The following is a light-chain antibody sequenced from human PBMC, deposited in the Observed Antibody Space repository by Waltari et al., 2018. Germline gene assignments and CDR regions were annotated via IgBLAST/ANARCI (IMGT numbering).Light chain of an antibody. J-gene: IGLJ3*02. Sequence: QLVLTQSPSASASLGASVKLTCTLDSGHSSTTVAWLQQRPEKGPRYLMKINSDGSHSKGDEIPDRFSGSSSGAERYLTISSVQSEDEADYYCQTGGHGTWVFGGGTKLTVL. CDR1: SGHSSTT. V-gene: IGLV4-69*01. CDR3: QTGGHGTWV. CDR2: INSDGSH.